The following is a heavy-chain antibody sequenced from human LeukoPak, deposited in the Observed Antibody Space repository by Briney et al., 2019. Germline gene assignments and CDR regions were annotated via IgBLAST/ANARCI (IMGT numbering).Heavy chain of an antibody. D-gene: IGHD6-13*01. V-gene: IGHV1-18*01. J-gene: IGHJ4*02. CDR3: ARDQFTPAAFDY. CDR2: MNPNSGNT. CDR1: GYTFTSYD. Sequence: ASVKVSCKASGYTFTSYDINWVRQATGQGLEWMGWMNPNSGNTNYAQKLQGRVTMTTDTSTSTAYMELRSLRSDDTAVYYCARDQFTPAAFDYWGQGTLVTVSS.